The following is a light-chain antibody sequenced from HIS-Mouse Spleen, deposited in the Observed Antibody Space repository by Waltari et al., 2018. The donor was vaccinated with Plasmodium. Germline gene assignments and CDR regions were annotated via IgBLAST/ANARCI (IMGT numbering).Light chain of an antibody. CDR2: EDS. J-gene: IGLJ3*02. Sequence: SYELTQPPSVSVSPGQTARITCSGHAFPTTYPSWYQKKSGQAPVLVIYEDSKRPSGIPERFSGSSSGTMATLTISGAQVEDEADYYCYSTDSSGNHRVFGGGTKLTVL. CDR3: YSTDSSGNHRV. CDR1: AFPTTY. V-gene: IGLV3-10*01.